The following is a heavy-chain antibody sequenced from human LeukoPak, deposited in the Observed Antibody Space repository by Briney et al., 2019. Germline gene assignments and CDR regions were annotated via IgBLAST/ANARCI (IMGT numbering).Heavy chain of an antibody. CDR1: GGTFSSYA. J-gene: IGHJ4*02. Sequence: SVKVSCKASGGTFSSYAISWVRQAPGQGLEWMGGIIPIFGTANYAQKFQGRVTITTDESTSTAYMELSSQRSEDTAVYYCARGDGYNYFDYWGQGTLVTVSS. D-gene: IGHD5-24*01. V-gene: IGHV1-69*05. CDR2: IIPIFGTA. CDR3: ARGDGYNYFDY.